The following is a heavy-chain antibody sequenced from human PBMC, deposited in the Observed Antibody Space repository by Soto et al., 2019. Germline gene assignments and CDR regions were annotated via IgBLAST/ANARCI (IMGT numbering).Heavy chain of an antibody. CDR3: AKLGVNSGCMY. CDR2: IGSSGTTT. CDR1: GFTFSNYD. J-gene: IGHJ4*02. D-gene: IGHD6-19*01. Sequence: EVQLLESGGGLVEPGGSLRLSCATSGFTFSNYDMSWVRQAPGKGLEWVSSIGSSGTTTYYADSVKGRFTISRGNSKNTLYLQMNSLRVEYTAVYYCAKLGVNSGCMYWGQGTLVTVSS. V-gene: IGHV3-23*01.